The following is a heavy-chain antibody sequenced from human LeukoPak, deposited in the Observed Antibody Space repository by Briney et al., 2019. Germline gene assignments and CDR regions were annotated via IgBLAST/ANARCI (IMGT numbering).Heavy chain of an antibody. V-gene: IGHV4-4*09. Sequence: SETLSLTCTVSGGSISGHYWNWIRQPPGKGLEWLGYIYPSGNSDYNPSLKSRVSMSVDTSKKQISLRLSSVTAADTAVYYTRRTRIAAGVYNIDFWGQGTLVTVSS. CDR3: RRTRIAAGVYNIDF. CDR1: GGSISGHY. J-gene: IGHJ4*02. CDR2: IYPSGNS. D-gene: IGHD6-25*01.